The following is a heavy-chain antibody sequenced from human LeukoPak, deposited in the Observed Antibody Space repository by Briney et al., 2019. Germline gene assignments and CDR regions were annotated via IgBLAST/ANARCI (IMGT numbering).Heavy chain of an antibody. J-gene: IGHJ4*02. CDR1: GYTFTNYG. Sequence: ASVKVSCKTSGYTFTNYGISWVRQAPGQGLEWMGWISASNGNTDYAQKLQGRVTMTTDTSTSTAYMELRSLRSDDTAVYYCARDSSGWSLTGDWGQGTLVTVSS. V-gene: IGHV1-18*01. D-gene: IGHD6-19*01. CDR2: ISASNGNT. CDR3: ARDSSGWSLTGD.